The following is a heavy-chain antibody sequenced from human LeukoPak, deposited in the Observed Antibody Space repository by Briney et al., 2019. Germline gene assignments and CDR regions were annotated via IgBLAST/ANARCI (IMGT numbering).Heavy chain of an antibody. CDR1: GFTVSSNY. CDR3: ARGRRSGWYVYFDY. J-gene: IGHJ4*02. D-gene: IGHD6-19*01. Sequence: GGSLRLSCAASGFTVSSNYMSWVRQAPGKGLEWVSVIYSGGSTYYADSVKGRFTISRDNSKNTLYLQMISLRAEDTAVYYCARGRRSGWYVYFDYWGQGTLVTVSS. V-gene: IGHV3-66*02. CDR2: IYSGGST.